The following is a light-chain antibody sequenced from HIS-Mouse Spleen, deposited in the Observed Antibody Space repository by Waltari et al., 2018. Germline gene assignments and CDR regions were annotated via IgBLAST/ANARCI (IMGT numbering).Light chain of an antibody. Sequence: QSALTQPASVSGSPGQSITISCTGTSSDVGGYNYVSWYQQPPGKAHKLMIYDVSNRPSGVSNRFSGSKSGNTASLTISGLQAEDEADYYCSSYTSSSTEVFGGGTKLTVL. J-gene: IGLJ2*01. CDR2: DVS. CDR1: SSDVGGYNY. CDR3: SSYTSSSTEV. V-gene: IGLV2-14*03.